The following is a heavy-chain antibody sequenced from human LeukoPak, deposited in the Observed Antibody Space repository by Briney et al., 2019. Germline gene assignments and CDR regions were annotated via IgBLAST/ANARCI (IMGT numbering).Heavy chain of an antibody. CDR2: IYSGGST. D-gene: IGHD3-10*01. Sequence: PGGSLRLSCAASGFTVSSNYMSWVRQAPGKGLEWVSVIYSGGSTYYADSVKGRFTISRDNSKNTLYLQMNSLRAEYTAVYYCARYRTYYYGSGSYYPAEASDTWGQGTMVTVSS. J-gene: IGHJ3*02. CDR3: ARYRTYYYGSGSYYPAEASDT. V-gene: IGHV3-66*02. CDR1: GFTVSSNY.